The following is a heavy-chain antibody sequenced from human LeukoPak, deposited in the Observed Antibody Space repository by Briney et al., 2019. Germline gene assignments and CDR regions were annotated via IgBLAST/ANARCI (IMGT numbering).Heavy chain of an antibody. V-gene: IGHV3-30*04. CDR1: GFTFSSYA. Sequence: GGSLRLSCAASGFTFSSYAMHWVRQAPDKGLEWVTVISYDGSDKYYADSMKGRFTISRDNSKNTLYLQMNSLRAEDTAVYYCARALGYSSSSSAFDIWGQGTMVTVSS. D-gene: IGHD6-6*01. CDR3: ARALGYSSSSSAFDI. CDR2: ISYDGSDK. J-gene: IGHJ3*02.